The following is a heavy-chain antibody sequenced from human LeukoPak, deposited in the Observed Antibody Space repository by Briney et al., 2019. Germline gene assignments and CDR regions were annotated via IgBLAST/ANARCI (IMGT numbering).Heavy chain of an antibody. J-gene: IGHJ4*02. CDR2: ISGSGGST. V-gene: IGHV3-23*01. D-gene: IGHD3-22*01. Sequence: GGSLRLSCAASGFTFSSYAMSWVRQAPGKGLEWVSAISGSGGSTYYADSVKGRFTISRDNSKNTLYLQMNSLRAEDTAVYYCAKMSTYYYDSSGYLFDYWGQGTLVTVSS. CDR3: AKMSTYYYDSSGYLFDY. CDR1: GFTFSSYA.